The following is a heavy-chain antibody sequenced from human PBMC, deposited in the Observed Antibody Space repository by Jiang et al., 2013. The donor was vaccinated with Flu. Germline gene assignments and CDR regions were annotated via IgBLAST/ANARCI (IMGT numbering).Heavy chain of an antibody. CDR1: GGTFSSYA. Sequence: EVKKPGSSVKVSCKASGGTFSSYAISWVRQAPGQGLEWMGGIIPIFGTANYAQKFQGRVTITADKSTSTAYMELSSLRSEDTAVYYCARDNIEYSSSPGFDYWGQGTLVTVSS. V-gene: IGHV1-69*06. J-gene: IGHJ4*02. CDR2: IIPIFGTA. D-gene: IGHD6-6*01. CDR3: ARDNIEYSSSPGFDY.